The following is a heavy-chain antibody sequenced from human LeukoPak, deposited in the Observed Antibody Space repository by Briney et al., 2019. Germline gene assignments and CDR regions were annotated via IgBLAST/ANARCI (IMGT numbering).Heavy chain of an antibody. J-gene: IGHJ4*02. D-gene: IGHD3-3*01. CDR3: AVTYYDFWSGYYN. CDR1: GFTFSSYA. CDR2: ISGSGGST. V-gene: IGHV3-23*01. Sequence: PGGSLRLSCAASGFTFSSYAMSWVRQAPGKGLEWVSAISGSGGSTYYADSVKGRFTISRDNSKNTLYLQMNSLRAEDTAVYYCAVTYYDFWSGYYNWGQGTLVTVSS.